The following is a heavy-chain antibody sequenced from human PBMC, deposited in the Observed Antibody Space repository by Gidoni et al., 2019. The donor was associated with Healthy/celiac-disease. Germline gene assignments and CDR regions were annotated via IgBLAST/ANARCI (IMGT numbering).Heavy chain of an antibody. Sequence: QVQLVQSGAEVTKPGASVKVSCKVSGYTLTELSMPWVRQAPGKGLEWMGGFDPEDGETIYAQKFQGRVTMTEDTSTDTAYMELSSLRSEDRAGYYCATRYCSGGSCFPYYYYGMDVWGQGTTVTVSS. V-gene: IGHV1-24*01. D-gene: IGHD2-15*01. CDR1: GYTLTELS. CDR2: FDPEDGET. CDR3: ATRYCSGGSCFPYYYYGMDV. J-gene: IGHJ6*02.